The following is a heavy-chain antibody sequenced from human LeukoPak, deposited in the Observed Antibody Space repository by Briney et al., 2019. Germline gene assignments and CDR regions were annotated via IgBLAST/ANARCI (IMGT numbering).Heavy chain of an antibody. CDR2: IKSKTDGGTT. CDR1: GFTFSNAW. V-gene: IGHV3-15*01. J-gene: IGHJ4*02. D-gene: IGHD3-22*01. CDR3: TTAANYYDSSGYLDY. Sequence: AGGSLRLSCAASGFTFSNAWMSWVRQAPGKGLEWVGRIKSKTDGGTTGYAAPVKGRFTISRDDSKNTLYLQMNSLKTEDTAVYYCTTAANYYDSSGYLDYWGQGTLVTVSS.